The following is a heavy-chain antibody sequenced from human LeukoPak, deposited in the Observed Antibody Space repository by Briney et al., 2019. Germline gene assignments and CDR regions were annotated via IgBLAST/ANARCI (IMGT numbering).Heavy chain of an antibody. V-gene: IGHV3-48*01. J-gene: IGHJ5*02. Sequence: GGSLRLSCAASGFTFSSYSMNWVRQAPGKGLEWLSYISSSSSTIYYADSVKGRFTISRDNAKNSLYLQMNSLRAEDTAVYYCARDRRGSGREFDPWGQGTLVSVSS. CDR3: ARDRRGSGREFDP. D-gene: IGHD6-19*01. CDR1: GFTFSSYS. CDR2: ISSSSSTI.